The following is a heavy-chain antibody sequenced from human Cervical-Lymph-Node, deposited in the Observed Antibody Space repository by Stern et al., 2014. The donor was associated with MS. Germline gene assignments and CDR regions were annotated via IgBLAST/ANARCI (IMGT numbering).Heavy chain of an antibody. D-gene: IGHD3-3*01. V-gene: IGHV2-5*01. CDR3: AHAVLRFSYFDY. CDR2: VYWNDDK. J-gene: IGHJ4*02. CDR1: GFSLNTTGVG. Sequence: SGPTLVKPTQTLTLTCTFSGFSLNTTGVGVGWIRQPPGKALQWLAVVYWNDDKRYSPSLKSRLTITKDTSKNQVVLTMTNMDPVDTATYYCAHAVLRFSYFDYWGQGTLVPVSS.